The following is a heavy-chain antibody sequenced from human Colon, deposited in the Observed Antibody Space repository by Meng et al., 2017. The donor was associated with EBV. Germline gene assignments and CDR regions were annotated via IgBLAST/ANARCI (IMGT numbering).Heavy chain of an antibody. CDR1: GTSISTSNW. CDR2: IYHNGQT. D-gene: IGHD2-8*02. V-gene: IGHV4-4*02. Sequence: QVRLQESGAGLVKPSGTLSLTCAVSGTSISTSNWWSWIRQSPGEGLEWIGAIYHNGQTNYNPSLKSRVSMSVDESKNEFSLNLKSVTAADTAVYYCARDGGVTHIPCGQGVLVTVSS. CDR3: ARDGGVTHIP. J-gene: IGHJ5*02.